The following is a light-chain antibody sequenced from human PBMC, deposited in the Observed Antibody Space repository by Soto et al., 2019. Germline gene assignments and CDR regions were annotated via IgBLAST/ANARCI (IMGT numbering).Light chain of an antibody. CDR1: QGIANY. CDR2: AAS. V-gene: IGKV1-9*01. Sequence: DIQLTQSPSFLSASVGDRDIITCRASQGIANYLAWYQQKPGQAPKLLIYAASSLESGVPSRFSGSGSGTEFTLTISSLQPEDFAIYYCQQLHNYPQTFGPGTKLEI. J-gene: IGKJ2*01. CDR3: QQLHNYPQT.